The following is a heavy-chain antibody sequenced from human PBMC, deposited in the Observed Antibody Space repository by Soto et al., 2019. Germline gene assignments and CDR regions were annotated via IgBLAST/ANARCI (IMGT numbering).Heavy chain of an antibody. CDR3: VRGYYDYVWGTTASYGMDV. CDR2: IGTAGDT. J-gene: IGHJ6*02. CDR1: GFTFSSYD. D-gene: IGHD3-16*01. Sequence: GGSLRLSCAASGFTFSSYDMHWVRQATGKGLEWVSAIGTAGDTYYPGSVKGRFTISRENAKNSLYLQMNSLRAEDTAVYYCVRGYYDYVWGTTASYGMDVWGQGTTVTVSS. V-gene: IGHV3-13*01.